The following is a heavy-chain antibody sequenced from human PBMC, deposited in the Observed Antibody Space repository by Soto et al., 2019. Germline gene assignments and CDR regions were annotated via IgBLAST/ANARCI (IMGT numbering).Heavy chain of an antibody. Sequence: PGGSLRLSCTASGFTLSSYWMHWIRQAPGKGLVWVSRIRGDGSNTSYADSVKGRFSISRDNAKNTLFLQMNSLRAEDTAVYYCAKDPGPVDTVPFDYWGQGTLVTVSS. V-gene: IGHV3-74*01. CDR1: GFTLSSYW. D-gene: IGHD4-17*01. J-gene: IGHJ4*02. CDR2: IRGDGSNT. CDR3: AKDPGPVDTVPFDY.